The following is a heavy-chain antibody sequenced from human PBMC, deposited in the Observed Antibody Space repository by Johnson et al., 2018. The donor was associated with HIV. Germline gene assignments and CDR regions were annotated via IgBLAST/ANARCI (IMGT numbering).Heavy chain of an antibody. V-gene: IGHV3-7*01. J-gene: IGHJ3*02. CDR2: IKQDGSEK. Sequence: VQLVESGGGVVRPGASLRLSCAASGFTFSSYWMSWVRQAPGKGLEWVANIKQDGSEKYYVDSVKGRFTIARDNAKNSLYLQMNSLRAEDTAVYYCARDGRKLTYYYDSSGYDDAFDIWGQGTMVTVSS. CDR1: GFTFSSYW. CDR3: ARDGRKLTYYYDSSGYDDAFDI. D-gene: IGHD3-22*01.